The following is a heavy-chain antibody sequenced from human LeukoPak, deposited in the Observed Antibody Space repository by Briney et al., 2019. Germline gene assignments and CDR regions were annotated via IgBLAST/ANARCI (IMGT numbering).Heavy chain of an antibody. V-gene: IGHV3-33*01. J-gene: IGHJ4*02. CDR3: GRDSSYGVDY. CDR1: GFTLSNSG. Sequence: PGRSLRLSCAASGFTLSNSGMHWVRQAPGKGLEWVAVMWYDGGSQYYADPVKGRLTISRESSKNTLYLQMNSLRAEDTAVYYCGRDSSYGVDYWGQGTLVTVSS. CDR2: MWYDGGSQ. D-gene: IGHD3-10*01.